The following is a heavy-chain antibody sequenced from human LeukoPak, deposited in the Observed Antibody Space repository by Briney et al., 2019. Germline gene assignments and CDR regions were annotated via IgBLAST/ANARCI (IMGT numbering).Heavy chain of an antibody. CDR2: ISGSGGST. CDR1: GFTFSSYA. J-gene: IGHJ4*02. Sequence: GGSLRLSCAASGFTFSSYALSWVRQAPGKGLEWVSGISGSGGSTHYADSVRGRFTISRDKSKNTLYLEMNSLRAEDTAVYYCAKDRDSSSWYLGSCFGDYWGQGTLVTVSS. V-gene: IGHV3-23*01. D-gene: IGHD6-13*01. CDR3: AKDRDSSSWYLGSCFGDY.